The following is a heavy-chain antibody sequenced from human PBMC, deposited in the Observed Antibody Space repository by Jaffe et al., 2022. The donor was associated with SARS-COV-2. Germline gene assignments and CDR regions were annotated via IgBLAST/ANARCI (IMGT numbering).Heavy chain of an antibody. V-gene: IGHV4-34*01. J-gene: IGHJ6*02. CDR2: INHGGST. CDR1: GGSFSGYY. CDR3: ARLRGFGDVRATKYYYRMDV. Sequence: QVQLQQWGAGLLKPSETLSLTCAVYGGSFSGYYWSWIRQPPGKGLEWIGEINHGGSTNYSPSLKSRVTISLDTSKNQISLKLNSVTAADTAVYYCARLRGFGDVRATKYYYRMDVWGQGTTVTVSS. D-gene: IGHD3-10*01.